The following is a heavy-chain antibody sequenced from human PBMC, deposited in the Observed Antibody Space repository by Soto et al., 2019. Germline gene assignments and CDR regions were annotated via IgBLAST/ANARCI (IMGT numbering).Heavy chain of an antibody. CDR2: IIPILGET. D-gene: IGHD3-16*01. CDR1: GTIFSSYT. V-gene: IGHV1-69*08. CDR3: ARGLGGGMDP. Sequence: QVQLVQSGAEVKKPGSSVRVSCKASGTIFSSYTISWVRQAPGQGLEWMGRIIPILGETNSAQKFQDRVTLTAHKSTHTAYMELHSLRLEDTAVYYSARGLGGGMDPWGQGTTVTVSS. J-gene: IGHJ6*02.